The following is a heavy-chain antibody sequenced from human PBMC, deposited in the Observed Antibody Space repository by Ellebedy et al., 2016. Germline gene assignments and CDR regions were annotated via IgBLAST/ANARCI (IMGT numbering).Heavy chain of an antibody. CDR1: GYTFTSYG. CDR3: ARGKSGPGDYGDD. J-gene: IGHJ4*02. CDR2: ISAYNGNT. Sequence: ASVKVSCKASGYTFTSYGISWVRQAPGQGLEWMGWISAYNGNTNYAQKLQGRVTITADKSTSTAYMELSSLRSEDTAVYYCARGKSGPGDYGDDWGQGTLVTVSS. V-gene: IGHV1-18*01. D-gene: IGHD1-14*01.